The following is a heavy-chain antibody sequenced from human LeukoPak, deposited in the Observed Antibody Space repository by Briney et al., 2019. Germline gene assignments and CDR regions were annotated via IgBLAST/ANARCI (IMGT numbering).Heavy chain of an antibody. CDR1: GFTFSGSA. CDR3: RGITFGGYPSGPYYYYMDV. J-gene: IGHJ6*03. V-gene: IGHV3-73*01. CDR2: IRSKANSYAT. D-gene: IGHD3-16*01. Sequence: PGGSLRLSCAASGFTFSGSAMHWVRQASGKGLEWVGRIRSKANSYATAYAASVKGRFTISRDDSKNTAYLQMNSLKTEDTAVYYCRGITFGGYPSGPYYYYMDVWGKGTTVTVSS.